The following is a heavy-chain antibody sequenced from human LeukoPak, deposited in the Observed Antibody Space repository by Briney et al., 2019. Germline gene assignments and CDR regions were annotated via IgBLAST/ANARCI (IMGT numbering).Heavy chain of an antibody. CDR1: RGSISGYY. CDR2: VFYSGTT. J-gene: IGHJ6*03. CDR3: ARVSLYISYFYMAV. D-gene: IGHD2-21*01. Sequence: PSETLSHYCSVSRGSISGYYWSWIRQSPGKGLEWIGNVFYSGTTNYNPSLQSRVTISVDTSNNQFSLSLTSVTAADTAMYYCARVSLYISYFYMAVWG. V-gene: IGHV4-59*01.